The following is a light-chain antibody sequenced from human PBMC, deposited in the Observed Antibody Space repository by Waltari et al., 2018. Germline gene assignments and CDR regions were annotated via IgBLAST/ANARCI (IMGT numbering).Light chain of an antibody. J-gene: IGLJ3*02. V-gene: IGLV2-23*01. CDR1: SNAIGNYNFF. Sequence: QSALTQPASVSGSPGQSITISCTGTSNAIGNYNFFVSWYQQHPGEVPKLIIYEANKRPSGVSDRFSGSKSANTASLTISGLQAEDESDYYCCSYGVSLVFGGGTKLTVL. CDR3: CSYGVSLV. CDR2: EAN.